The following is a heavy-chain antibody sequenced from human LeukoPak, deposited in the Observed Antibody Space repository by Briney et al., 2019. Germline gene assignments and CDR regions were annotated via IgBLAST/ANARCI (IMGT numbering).Heavy chain of an antibody. V-gene: IGHV3-64D*06. CDR2: ISSDGGGT. Sequence: AGGPLRLSCSASGFIFTPYAMHWVRQAPGKGLEYVSAISSDGGGTYYTDSVKGRFTISRDNSKSTLYLQMSSLRPEDTAVYYCVRYTDSSYPDWGQGTLVTVSS. J-gene: IGHJ4*02. D-gene: IGHD1-14*01. CDR3: VRYTDSSYPD. CDR1: GFIFTPYA.